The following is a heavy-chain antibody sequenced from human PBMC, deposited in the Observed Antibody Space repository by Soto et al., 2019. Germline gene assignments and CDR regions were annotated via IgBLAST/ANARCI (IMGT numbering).Heavy chain of an antibody. J-gene: IGHJ4*02. CDR3: ARDYGDYVRYFDY. D-gene: IGHD4-17*01. Sequence: QVQLQESGPGLVKPSETLSLTCTVSGGSISSYYWSWIRQPPGKGLEWIGYIYYSGSTNYNPSLKSRVTISVDTSQPQCSLKLSSVTAADTAVYYCARDYGDYVRYFDYWGQGTLVTVSS. CDR1: GGSISSYY. CDR2: IYYSGST. V-gene: IGHV4-59*01.